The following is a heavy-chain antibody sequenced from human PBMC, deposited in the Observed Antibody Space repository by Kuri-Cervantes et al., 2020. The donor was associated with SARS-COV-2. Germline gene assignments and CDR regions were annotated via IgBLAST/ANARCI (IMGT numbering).Heavy chain of an antibody. CDR1: GGSFSGYY. V-gene: IGHV4-34*01. Sequence: SETLSLTCAVYGGSFSGYYWSWIRQPPGKGLEWIGEINHSGSTNYNPSLKSRVTISVDTSKNQFSLKLSSVTAADTAVYYCARGLGYYYDSSGYGPVYYFDHWGQGTLVTDSS. D-gene: IGHD3-22*01. CDR2: INHSGST. CDR3: ARGLGYYYDSSGYGPVYYFDH. J-gene: IGHJ4*02.